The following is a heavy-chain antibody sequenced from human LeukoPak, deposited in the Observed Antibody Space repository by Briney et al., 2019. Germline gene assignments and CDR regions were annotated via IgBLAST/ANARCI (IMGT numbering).Heavy chain of an antibody. CDR2: FDPEDGET. CDR1: GYTLTELS. D-gene: IGHD3-22*01. V-gene: IGHV1-24*01. Sequence: GASXKVSCKVSGYTLTELSMHWVRQAPGKGLEWMGGFDPEDGETIYAQKFQGRVTMTEDTSTDTAYMELSSLRSEDTAVYYCATAQYYFDSSGYYYFDYWGQGTLVTVSS. CDR3: ATAQYYFDSSGYYYFDY. J-gene: IGHJ4*02.